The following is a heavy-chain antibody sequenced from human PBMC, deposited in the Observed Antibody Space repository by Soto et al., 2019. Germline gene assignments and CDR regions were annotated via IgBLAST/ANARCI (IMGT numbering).Heavy chain of an antibody. J-gene: IGHJ4*02. V-gene: IGHV4-34*01. CDR1: GGSFSGYY. CDR3: ARGRRYSYGQHWAY. D-gene: IGHD5-18*01. CDR2: LNHREST. Sequence: NPSETLSLTCAVYGGSFSGYYWSWIRQPPGKGLECIDKLNHRESTNYHRSLKSRVTKPVDTAKHRLSLKLGYVTAGATAVYYCARGRRYSYGQHWAYWGQGTLGTVS.